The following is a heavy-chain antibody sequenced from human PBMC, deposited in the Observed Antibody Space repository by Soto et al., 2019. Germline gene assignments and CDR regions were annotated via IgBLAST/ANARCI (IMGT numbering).Heavy chain of an antibody. CDR1: GFTFSSYF. J-gene: IGHJ5*02. CDR3: ARARITGTSWFDP. V-gene: IGHV3-48*02. Sequence: PGGSLRLSCAASGFTFSSYFLNWVRQAPGKGQEWVSYISTSSTTIYYADSVKGLLTISRDNAKNSLYLQMNSLRDEDTAVYYCARARITGTSWFDPWGQGTLVTVSS. CDR2: ISTSSTTI. D-gene: IGHD1-20*01.